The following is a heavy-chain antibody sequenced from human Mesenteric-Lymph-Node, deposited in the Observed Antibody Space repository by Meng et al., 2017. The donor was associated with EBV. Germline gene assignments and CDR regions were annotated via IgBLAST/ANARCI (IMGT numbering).Heavy chain of an antibody. CDR2: INSNTGNS. Sequence: QVQLVPAGAELKNPDASWMVSCMSSGYAFTNNAISWVRRAPGQWLEWMVWINSNTGNSTYAQAFTGRFGFTLDTSISTAYLQISSQKAEDTAVYYYARAALYGDYVDYWGQGTLVTVSS. CDR3: ARAALYGDYVDY. CDR1: GYAFTNNA. D-gene: IGHD4-17*01. V-gene: IGHV7-4-1*02. J-gene: IGHJ4*02.